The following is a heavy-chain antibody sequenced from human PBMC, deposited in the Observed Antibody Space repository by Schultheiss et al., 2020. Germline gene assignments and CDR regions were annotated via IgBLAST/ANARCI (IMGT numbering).Heavy chain of an antibody. Sequence: GGSLRLSCSASGFTFSGYPMHWVRQAPGKGLEYVSAIGSDGDTIYYADSVKGRFTISRDNSKNTLYFQMSSLRAEDTAVYYCARAENDAFDIWGQGTMVTVSS. CDR2: IGSDGDTI. V-gene: IGHV3-64*04. CDR3: ARAENDAFDI. J-gene: IGHJ3*02. CDR1: GFTFSGYP.